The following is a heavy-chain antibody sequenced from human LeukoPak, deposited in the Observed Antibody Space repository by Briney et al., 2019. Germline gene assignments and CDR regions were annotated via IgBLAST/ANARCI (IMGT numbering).Heavy chain of an antibody. D-gene: IGHD4-23*01. CDR1: GFTFSSYS. CDR3: ARGQRDYGGTFDY. J-gene: IGHJ4*02. V-gene: IGHV3-21*01. Sequence: PGGSLRLSCAASGFTFSSYSMNCVRQAPGKGLEGVSSISSSSSYIYYADSVKGRFTISRDNAKNSLYLQMNSLRAEDTAVYYCARGQRDYGGTFDYWSQGTLVTVSS. CDR2: ISSSSSYI.